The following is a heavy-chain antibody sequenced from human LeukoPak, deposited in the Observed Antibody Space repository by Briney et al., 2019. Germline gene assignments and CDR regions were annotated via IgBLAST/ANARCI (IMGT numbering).Heavy chain of an antibody. D-gene: IGHD3-22*01. CDR3: ARELDYYDSSVSTHYQTYFDY. J-gene: IGHJ4*02. V-gene: IGHV3-48*04. CDR1: GFTFSSYS. Sequence: GGSLRLSCAASGFTFSSYSMNWVRQAPGKGLEWVSYISSSSSTIYYADSVKGRFTISRDNAKNSLYLQMNSLRAEDTAVYYCARELDYYDSSVSTHYQTYFDYWGQGTLVTVSS. CDR2: ISSSSSTI.